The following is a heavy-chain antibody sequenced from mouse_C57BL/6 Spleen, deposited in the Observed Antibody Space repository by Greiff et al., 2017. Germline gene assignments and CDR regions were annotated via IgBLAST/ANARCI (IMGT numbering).Heavy chain of an antibody. D-gene: IGHD2-13*01. J-gene: IGHJ1*03. CDR2: IYPGDGDT. Sequence: QVQLQQSGPELVKPGASVKISCKASGYAFSSYWMNWVKQRPGKGLEWIGRIYPGDGDTNYNGKVKGKGTLTAAHSSLTAYMPLRSLTSEDSSVYFSARDYSLYFDVWGTGTTVTVSS. CDR3: ARDYSLYFDV. CDR1: GYAFSSYW. V-gene: IGHV1-82*01.